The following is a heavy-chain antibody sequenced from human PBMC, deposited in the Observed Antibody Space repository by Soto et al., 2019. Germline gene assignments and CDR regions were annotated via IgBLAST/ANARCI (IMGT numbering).Heavy chain of an antibody. CDR2: IWYDGSNK. CDR1: GCTFSSYG. J-gene: IGHJ4*02. CDR3: ARDRDGYGGYAHAYFDY. Sequence: GPAVRLSYAGPGCTFSSYGGHWVHQAPGKGLEWVAVIWYDGSNKYYADSVKGRFTISRDNSKNTLYLQMNSLRAEDTAVYYCARDRDGYGGYAHAYFDYWGQGTLVPGS. V-gene: IGHV3-33*01. D-gene: IGHD5-12*01.